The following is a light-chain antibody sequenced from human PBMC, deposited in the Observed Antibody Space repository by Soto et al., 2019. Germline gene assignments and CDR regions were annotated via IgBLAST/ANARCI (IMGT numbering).Light chain of an antibody. CDR1: SSDVGGYNY. J-gene: IGLJ2*01. Sequence: QSALTQPHSASGSPGQSVTISCIGTSSDVGGYNYVSWYQQHPGKAPKLMIYEVSKRPSGLPDRFSGSKSGKTASLTVSGLQAEDEAEYYCSSYAASNNLGVFGGGTKLTV. CDR2: EVS. V-gene: IGLV2-8*01. CDR3: SSYAASNNLGV.